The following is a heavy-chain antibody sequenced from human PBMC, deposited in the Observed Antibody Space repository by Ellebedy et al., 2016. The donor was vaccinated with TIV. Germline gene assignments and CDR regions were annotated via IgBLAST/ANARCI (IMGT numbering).Heavy chain of an antibody. CDR3: ARDWTLYCSSTSCYSDAFDI. V-gene: IGHV1-18*01. Sequence: ASVKVSXXASGYTFTSYGISWVRQAPGQGLEWMGWISAYNGNTNYAQKLQGRVTMTTDTSTSTAYMELRSLRSDDTAVYYCARDWTLYCSSTSCYSDAFDIWGQGTMVTVSS. D-gene: IGHD2-2*02. J-gene: IGHJ3*02. CDR2: ISAYNGNT. CDR1: GYTFTSYG.